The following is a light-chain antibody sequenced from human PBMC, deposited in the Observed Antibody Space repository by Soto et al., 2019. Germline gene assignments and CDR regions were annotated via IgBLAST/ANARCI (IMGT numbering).Light chain of an antibody. V-gene: IGKV3-20*01. J-gene: IGKJ3*01. CDR3: QQYGSS. CDR1: QSVSSSY. Sequence: EIVLTQSPGTLSLSPGERATLSCRASQSVSSSYLGWYQQKPGQAPRLLIYGASSRATGIPDRFSGSGSGTDFTLTITRLEPEDFAVYYCQQYGSSFGPGTKVDMK. CDR2: GAS.